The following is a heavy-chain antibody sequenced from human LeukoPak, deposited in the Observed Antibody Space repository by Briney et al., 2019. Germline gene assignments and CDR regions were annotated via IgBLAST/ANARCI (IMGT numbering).Heavy chain of an antibody. CDR1: GFTVSSNY. Sequence: GGSLRLSCAASGFTVSSNYMSWVRQAPGKGLEWVSVIYSGGSTYYADSVKGRFTISRDNAKNSLYLQLNSLRAEDTAVYYCARGYYGSGSWAANDAFDIWGQGTMVTVSS. J-gene: IGHJ3*02. CDR2: IYSGGST. V-gene: IGHV3-53*01. CDR3: ARGYYGSGSWAANDAFDI. D-gene: IGHD3-10*01.